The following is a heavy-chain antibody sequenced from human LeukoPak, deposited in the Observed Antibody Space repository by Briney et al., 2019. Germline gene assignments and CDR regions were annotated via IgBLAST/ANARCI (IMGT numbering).Heavy chain of an antibody. Sequence: GGSLRLSCVASGFTFSSYSMNWVRQAPGKGLEWLANVNQDGSEKYYVDSVKGRFTISRDNAKNSLYLQMNSLRAEDTAVYYCARDRVSPGYYYYDSSGYYIYWGQGTLVTVSS. J-gene: IGHJ4*02. CDR3: ARDRVSPGYYYYDSSGYYIY. CDR2: VNQDGSEK. D-gene: IGHD3-22*01. CDR1: GFTFSSYS. V-gene: IGHV3-7*03.